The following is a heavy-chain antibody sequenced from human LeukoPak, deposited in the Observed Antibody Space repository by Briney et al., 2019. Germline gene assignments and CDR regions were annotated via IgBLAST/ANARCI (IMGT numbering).Heavy chain of an antibody. CDR3: AREKYGSGPQPFGY. D-gene: IGHD3-10*01. CDR2: ISYDGSNK. CDR1: GFTFSSYA. Sequence: PGGSLRLSCAASGFTFSSYAMHWVRQAPGKGLEWVAVISYDGSNKYYADSAKGRFTISRDNSKNTLYLQMNSLRVDDTAVYYCAREKYGSGPQPFGYWGQGTQVTVSS. V-gene: IGHV3-30*14. J-gene: IGHJ4*02.